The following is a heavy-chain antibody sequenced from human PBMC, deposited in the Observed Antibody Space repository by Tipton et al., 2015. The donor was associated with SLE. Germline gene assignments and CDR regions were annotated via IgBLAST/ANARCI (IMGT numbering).Heavy chain of an antibody. CDR1: GGTFSSYA. V-gene: IGHV7-4-1*02. CDR2: INTNTGNP. J-gene: IGHJ4*02. D-gene: IGHD6-13*01. Sequence: QSGPEVKKPGSSVKVSCKASGGTFSSYAISWVRQAPGQGLEWMGWINTNTGNPTYAQGFTGRFVFSLDTSVSTAYLQISSLKAEDAAVYYCARQFFQQLVPSDYWGQGTLVTVSS. CDR3: ARQFFQQLVPSDY.